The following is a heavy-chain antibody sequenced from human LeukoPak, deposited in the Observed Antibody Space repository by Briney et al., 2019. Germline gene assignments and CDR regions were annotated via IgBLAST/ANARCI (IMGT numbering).Heavy chain of an antibody. V-gene: IGHV4-59*12. Sequence: SETLSLTCTVSGGSISNFYWSWIRQSPGKGLDWIGYIYYSGSTKYNPSLKSRVTISVDTAKNHFSLNLSSVTAADTAVYYCARSDGYGLIGIWGQGTMVTVSS. D-gene: IGHD3-10*01. CDR1: GGSISNFY. J-gene: IGHJ3*02. CDR3: ARSDGYGLIGI. CDR2: IYYSGST.